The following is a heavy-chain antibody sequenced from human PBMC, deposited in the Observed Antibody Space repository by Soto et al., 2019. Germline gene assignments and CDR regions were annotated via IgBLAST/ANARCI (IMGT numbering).Heavy chain of an antibody. J-gene: IGHJ5*02. D-gene: IGHD6-6*01. CDR1: GGTFSSYA. CDR2: FIPIFGTA. V-gene: IGHV1-69*01. Sequence: QVQLVQSGAEVQKPGSSVKVSCKASGGTFSSYAISWVRQAPGQGLEWMGGFIPIFGTANYAQKFQGRVTITAHESKSTAYMELRSLRSEDTAVYYCAREYSSFWSWFDPWGRGTLVTVSS. CDR3: AREYSSFWSWFDP.